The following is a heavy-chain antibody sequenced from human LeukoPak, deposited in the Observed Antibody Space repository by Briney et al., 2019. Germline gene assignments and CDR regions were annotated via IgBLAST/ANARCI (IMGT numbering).Heavy chain of an antibody. J-gene: IGHJ4*02. V-gene: IGHV3-48*03. CDR3: ARRSGRRYEY. Sequence: GGSLRLSCAASGFTFSSYEMNWVRHAPGRGREWVSHISGGGESTVYPDAVKGRFTISRDNAKNSLYLQMNSLRVEDTGVYYCARRSGRRYEYWGQGVLVTVSP. CDR2: ISGGGEST. CDR1: GFTFSSYE. D-gene: IGHD5-24*01.